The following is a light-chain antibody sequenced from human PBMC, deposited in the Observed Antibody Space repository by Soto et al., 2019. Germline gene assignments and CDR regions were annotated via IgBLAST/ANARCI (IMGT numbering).Light chain of an antibody. Sequence: SYELTQPPSVSVAPGKTARITCGGNNIGSKSVHGYQQKPGQAPVLVIYYDSDRPSGIPERFSGSNSGNTATLTISRVEAGDEVDYYCQVWDSSSDHYVFGTGTKLTVL. V-gene: IGLV3-21*04. CDR2: YDS. CDR3: QVWDSSSDHYV. CDR1: NIGSKS. J-gene: IGLJ1*01.